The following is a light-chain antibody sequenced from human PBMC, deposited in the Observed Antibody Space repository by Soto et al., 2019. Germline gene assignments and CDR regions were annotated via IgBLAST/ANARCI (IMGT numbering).Light chain of an antibody. CDR1: QSMSTY. CDR2: SAS. CDR3: QRRLSPPGS. J-gene: IGKJ1*01. Sequence: DIQMTQSPSSLSASVGDRVTITCRASQSMSTYLNWYQQKPGKAPEFLIYSASSLQSGVPSRFSGSGSRTDFPRTINSVESEDVATCYGQRRLSPPGSFGQGTKVEIK. V-gene: IGKV1-39*01.